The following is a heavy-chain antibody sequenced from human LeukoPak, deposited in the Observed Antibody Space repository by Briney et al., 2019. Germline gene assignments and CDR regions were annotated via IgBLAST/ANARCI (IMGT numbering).Heavy chain of an antibody. D-gene: IGHD6-19*01. CDR3: VKGASTGWYSFDY. CDR2: IATNGITT. V-gene: IGHV3-64D*06. CDR1: GFTFSTYA. Sequence: PGGSLRLSSSASGFTFSTYAMHWVRQAPGKGLEYVSGIATNGITTYYAESVKGRFTISRDNSKNTLYLQMSSLRAEDTAVYYCVKGASTGWYSFDYWGQGTLVTVSS. J-gene: IGHJ4*02.